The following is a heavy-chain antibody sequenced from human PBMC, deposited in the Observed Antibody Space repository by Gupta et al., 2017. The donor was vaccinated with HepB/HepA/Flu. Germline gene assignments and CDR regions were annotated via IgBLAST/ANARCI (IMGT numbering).Heavy chain of an antibody. J-gene: IGHJ6*03. Sequence: QVQLQESGPGLVKPAETLSLTCSVSGDSTNNHYWFWIRQPPGKGLEWIGYIYDSGTTFYNPSLRSRVTISIVTSKTQLSLKLSSVAASDTAVYYCSRAKTVYYYYYMDVWGKGTTVTVSS. V-gene: IGHV4-59*11. CDR3: SRAKTVYYYYYMDV. CDR1: GDSTNNHY. CDR2: IYDSGTT. D-gene: IGHD4-11*01.